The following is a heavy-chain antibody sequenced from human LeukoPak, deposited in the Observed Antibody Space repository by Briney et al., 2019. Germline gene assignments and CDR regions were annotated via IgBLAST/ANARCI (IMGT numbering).Heavy chain of an antibody. CDR3: ARERRAAAAGAPSIVHFDY. Sequence: SETLSLTCTVSGGSISSGGYYWSWIRQHPGRGLEWIGYIDFTGSTYYNPSLKSPFIISQDTPKNQFSLKLSSVTAADTAVYYCARERRAAAAGAPSIVHFDYWGQGTLVTVSS. CDR1: GGSISSGGYY. J-gene: IGHJ4*02. CDR2: IDFTGST. V-gene: IGHV4-31*01. D-gene: IGHD6-13*01.